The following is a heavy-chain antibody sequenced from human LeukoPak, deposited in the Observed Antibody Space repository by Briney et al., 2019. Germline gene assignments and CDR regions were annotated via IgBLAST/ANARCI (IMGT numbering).Heavy chain of an antibody. V-gene: IGHV4-30-4*08. CDR3: ARVPVDTRWFDP. CDR2: IYYSGST. J-gene: IGHJ5*02. D-gene: IGHD5-18*01. CDR1: GGSISSGGYY. Sequence: SETLSLTCTVSGGSISSGGYYWSWIRQHPGKGLEWIGYIYYSGSTYYNPSLKSRVTISVDTSKNQFSLKLSSVTAADTAVYYCARVPVDTRWFDPWGQGTLVTVSS.